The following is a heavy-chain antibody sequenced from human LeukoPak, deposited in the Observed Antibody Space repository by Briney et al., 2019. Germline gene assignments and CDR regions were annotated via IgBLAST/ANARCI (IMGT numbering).Heavy chain of an antibody. Sequence: AGGSLRLSCAASGFTFSSYAMSWVRQAPGKGLEWVSAISGSGGSTYYADSVKGRFTISRDNSKNTLYLQMDSLRAEDTAVYYCAKMECSSTSCLYYYYYYYGMDVWGQGTTVTVSS. J-gene: IGHJ6*02. CDR3: AKMECSSTSCLYYYYYYYGMDV. D-gene: IGHD2-2*01. CDR2: ISGSGGST. CDR1: GFTFSSYA. V-gene: IGHV3-23*01.